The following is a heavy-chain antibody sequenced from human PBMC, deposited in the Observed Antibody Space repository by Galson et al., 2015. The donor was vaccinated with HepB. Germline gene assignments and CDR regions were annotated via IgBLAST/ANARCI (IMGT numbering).Heavy chain of an antibody. Sequence: SLRLSCAASGFTFSNYGMNWVRQAPGKGLEWVAVISYDGSYQYYADSVKGRFTISRDNSKNTLYLQMNSLGGEDTAVYFCAREVTVTGRWHYDGMDGWDLGTTVIAAS. J-gene: IGHJ6*02. CDR2: ISYDGSYQ. CDR3: AREVTVTGRWHYDGMDG. CDR1: GFTFSNYG. D-gene: IGHD3-22*01. V-gene: IGHV3-30*19.